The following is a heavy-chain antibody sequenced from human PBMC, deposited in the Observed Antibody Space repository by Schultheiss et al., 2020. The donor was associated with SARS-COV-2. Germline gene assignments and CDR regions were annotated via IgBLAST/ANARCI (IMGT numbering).Heavy chain of an antibody. V-gene: IGHV3-21*01. Sequence: GGSLRLSCTASGFTFGDYAMNWVRQAPGKGLEWVSSISSSSSYIYYADSVKGRFTISRDNAKNSLYLQMNSLRAEDTAVYYCARERQLDYGGNSVGFDYWGQGTLVTVSS. J-gene: IGHJ4*02. CDR1: GFTFGDYA. CDR3: ARERQLDYGGNSVGFDY. D-gene: IGHD4-23*01. CDR2: ISSSSSYI.